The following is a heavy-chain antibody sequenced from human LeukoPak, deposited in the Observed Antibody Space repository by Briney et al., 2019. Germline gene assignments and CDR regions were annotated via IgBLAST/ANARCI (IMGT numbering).Heavy chain of an antibody. V-gene: IGHV1-2*02. J-gene: IGHJ6*03. Sequence: ASVKVSCKASAYTFTGYYMHWVRQAPGQGLEWMGWINPNSGGTNYAQKFQGRVTMTRDTSISTAYMELRSLRSDDTAVYYCARSIVVVPAAMDGDYYYYMDVWGKGTTVTVSS. CDR2: INPNSGGT. CDR1: AYTFTGYY. D-gene: IGHD2-2*01. CDR3: ARSIVVVPAAMDGDYYYYMDV.